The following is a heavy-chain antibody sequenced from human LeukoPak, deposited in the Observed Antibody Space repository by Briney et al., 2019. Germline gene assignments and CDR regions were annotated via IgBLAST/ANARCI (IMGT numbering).Heavy chain of an antibody. Sequence: PSETLSLTCTVSGGSISSHYWSWLRQPPGKGLEWIGYIYYSGSTNYNPSLKSRVTISVDTSKNQFSLKLSSVTAADTAVYYCARGSSSSWGGFDYWGQGTLVTVSS. CDR2: IYYSGST. CDR3: ARGSSSSWGGFDY. V-gene: IGHV4-59*11. CDR1: GGSISSHY. J-gene: IGHJ4*02. D-gene: IGHD6-13*01.